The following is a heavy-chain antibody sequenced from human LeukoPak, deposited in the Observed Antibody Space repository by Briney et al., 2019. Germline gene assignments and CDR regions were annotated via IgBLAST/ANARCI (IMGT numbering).Heavy chain of an antibody. CDR1: GYTFTSYG. J-gene: IGHJ4*02. CDR3: ARDAKGLLLRYGSGSYDY. V-gene: IGHV1-18*01. D-gene: IGHD3-10*01. CDR2: ISAYNGNT. Sequence: ASVKVSCKASGYTFTSYGISWVRQAPGQGLEWMGWISAYNGNTSYAQKLQGRVTMTTDTSTSTAYMELRSLRSDDTAVYYCARDAKGLLLRYGSGSYDYWGQGTLVTVSS.